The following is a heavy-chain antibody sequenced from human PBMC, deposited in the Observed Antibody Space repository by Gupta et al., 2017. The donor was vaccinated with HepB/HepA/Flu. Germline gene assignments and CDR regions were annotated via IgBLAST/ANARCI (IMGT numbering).Heavy chain of an antibody. CDR1: GYPLTDYW. CDR2: INPNTTFT. Sequence: QVQLVQSGAELTEPGASVKVSCKASGYPLTDYWLHWLRQAPGQGLEWMGNINPNTTFTVYAQKFQGRVTITRDTSISTVYMEVSRLRSDDTAVYYCARVAVTGLAYFQHWGQGTLVTVSS. CDR3: ARVAVTGLAYFQH. J-gene: IGHJ1*01. V-gene: IGHV1-2*02. D-gene: IGHD6-19*01.